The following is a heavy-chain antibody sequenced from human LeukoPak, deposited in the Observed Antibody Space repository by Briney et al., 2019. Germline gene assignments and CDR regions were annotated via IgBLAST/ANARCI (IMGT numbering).Heavy chain of an antibody. V-gene: IGHV1-69*01. CDR1: GDTFGNYD. CDR3: ARGGWQTTGWYADH. CDR2: ILPVLGRP. J-gene: IGHJ5*02. D-gene: IGHD6-19*01. Sequence: SVKVSCKASGDTFGNYDFAWVRQAPGQGLEWMGGILPVLGRPDYAQRFQDRITITADESTSTVYLQLSSLRSDDTAVYYCARGGWQTTGWYADHWGQGTLVTVAS.